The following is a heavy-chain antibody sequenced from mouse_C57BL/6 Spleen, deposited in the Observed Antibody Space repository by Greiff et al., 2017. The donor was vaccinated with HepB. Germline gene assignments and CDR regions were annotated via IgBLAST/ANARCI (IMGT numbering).Heavy chain of an antibody. CDR2: IDPENGDT. CDR1: GFNIKDYY. J-gene: IGHJ3*01. D-gene: IGHD1-1*01. CDR3: TSYASSGFAY. Sequence: VQLQQPGAELVRPGASVKLSCTASGFNIKDYYMHWVKQRPEQGLEWIGWIDPENGDTEYDSKFQGKATITADTSSNTAYLQLSSLTSEDTAVYYCTSYASSGFAYWGQGTLVTVSA. V-gene: IGHV14-4*01.